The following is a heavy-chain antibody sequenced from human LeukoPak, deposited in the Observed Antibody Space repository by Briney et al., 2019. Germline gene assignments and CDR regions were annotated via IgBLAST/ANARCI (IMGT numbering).Heavy chain of an antibody. Sequence: SVKVSCKASGGTFSSYTISWVRQAPGQGLEWMGRIIPILGIANYAQKFQGRVTITADKSTSTAYMELSSLRSEDTAAYYCARGQSGWKEFDYWGQGTLVTVSS. V-gene: IGHV1-69*02. D-gene: IGHD1-1*01. J-gene: IGHJ4*02. CDR1: GGTFSSYT. CDR2: IIPILGIA. CDR3: ARGQSGWKEFDY.